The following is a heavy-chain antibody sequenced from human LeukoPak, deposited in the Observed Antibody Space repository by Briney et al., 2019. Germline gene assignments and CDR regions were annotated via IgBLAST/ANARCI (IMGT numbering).Heavy chain of an antibody. J-gene: IGHJ3*02. CDR3: ARVRSYYYDSSGYQTLDAFDI. CDR1: GYTFTSYT. V-gene: IGHV7-4-1*02. D-gene: IGHD3-22*01. Sequence: ASVKVSCKASGYTFTSYTMNWVRQAPGQGLEWMGWINTNTGNPTYAQGFTGRFVFSLDTSVSTANLQISSLKAEDTAVYYCARVRSYYYDSSGYQTLDAFDIWGQGTMVTVSS. CDR2: INTNTGNP.